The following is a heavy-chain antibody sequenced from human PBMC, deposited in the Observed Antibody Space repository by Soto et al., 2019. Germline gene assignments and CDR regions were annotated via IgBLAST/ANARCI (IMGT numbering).Heavy chain of an antibody. CDR1: GGSISSGGYS. D-gene: IGHD3-10*01. Sequence: QLQLPESGSGLVKPSQTLSLTCAVSGGSISSGGYSWSWIRQPPGKGLEWIGYIYHSGSTYYNPSPKSRVTISVDRSKNQFSLKVSSVTAADKAVYYCARITSPWGQGTLVTVSS. J-gene: IGHJ5*02. CDR2: IYHSGST. V-gene: IGHV4-30-2*01. CDR3: ARITSP.